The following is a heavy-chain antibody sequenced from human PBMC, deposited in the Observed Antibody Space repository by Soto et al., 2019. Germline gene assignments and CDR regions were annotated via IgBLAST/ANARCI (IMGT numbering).Heavy chain of an antibody. J-gene: IGHJ6*04. CDR1: GYTFSRYY. D-gene: IGHD3-10*01. CDR3: ARDYGSGSYPTYYYYGMDG. CDR2: INPSGGST. Sequence: GASVKVSCKASGYTFSRYYMHWVRQAPGQGLEWMGIINPSGGSTSYAQKFQGRVTMTRDTSTSTVYMELSSLRSEDTAVYYCARDYGSGSYPTYYYYGMDGWGKGTTVTVS. V-gene: IGHV1-46*01.